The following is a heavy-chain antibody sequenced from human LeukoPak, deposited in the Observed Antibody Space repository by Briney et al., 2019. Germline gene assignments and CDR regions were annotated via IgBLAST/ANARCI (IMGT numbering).Heavy chain of an antibody. CDR3: ASSFYYDSRDY. CDR1: GGSFSGYL. D-gene: IGHD3-22*01. V-gene: IGHV4-34*01. J-gene: IGHJ4*02. CDR2: ITPSGST. Sequence: PSETLSLTCVVYGGSFSGYLWSWIRQPPGKGLEWIGEITPSGSTNYSPSLKSRVSISIDTSKKKLSLRLTSVTAADSAVYYCASSFYYDSRDYWGQGTLVTVSS.